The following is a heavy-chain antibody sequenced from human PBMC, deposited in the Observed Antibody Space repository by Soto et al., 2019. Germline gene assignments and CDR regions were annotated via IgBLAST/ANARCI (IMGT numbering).Heavy chain of an antibody. J-gene: IGHJ6*02. CDR2: INHSGST. D-gene: IGHD2-2*01. CDR3: ARGVYCSSTSCYWGMDV. CDR1: GGSFSGYY. Sequence: QVQLQQWGAGLLKLSETLSLTCAVYGGSFSGYYWRWIRQPPGKGLEWIGEINHSGSTNYNPSLKSRVTISVETSKNQFSLKLSSVTAAATAVYYCARGVYCSSTSCYWGMDVWGQGTTVTVSS. V-gene: IGHV4-34*01.